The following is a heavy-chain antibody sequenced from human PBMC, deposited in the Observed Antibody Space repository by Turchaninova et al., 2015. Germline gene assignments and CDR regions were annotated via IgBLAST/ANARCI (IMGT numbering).Heavy chain of an antibody. D-gene: IGHD7-27*01. CDR3: ARDVGNAMXCFDX. CDR2: IIYTGGT. J-gene: IGHJ5*02. Sequence: QVQLQESGPGLVKPSETLSLTCTVSGGSVPSGNYYWSWIRQPPGKEMEWIGYIIYTGGTAYNPPLEXXXTXSXDTSXNQFSLNLXXXTAADTAIXXXARDVGNAMXCFDXXGQGXLVTVXS. V-gene: IGHV4-61*01. CDR1: GGSVPSGNYY.